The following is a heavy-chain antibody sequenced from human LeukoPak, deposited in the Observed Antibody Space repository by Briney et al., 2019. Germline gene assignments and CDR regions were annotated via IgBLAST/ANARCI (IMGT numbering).Heavy chain of an antibody. Sequence: ALVKVSCKASGYSFTSYGISWVRQAPGQGLEWMGWIGAYNGNTNYAQRVQDRVTMTTDTSTSTAYMELRSLRSDDTAVYYCARGRGSGSRWEAFDIWGQGTMVTVSS. CDR2: IGAYNGNT. CDR1: GYSFTSYG. V-gene: IGHV1-18*01. CDR3: ARGRGSGSRWEAFDI. D-gene: IGHD3-22*01. J-gene: IGHJ3*02.